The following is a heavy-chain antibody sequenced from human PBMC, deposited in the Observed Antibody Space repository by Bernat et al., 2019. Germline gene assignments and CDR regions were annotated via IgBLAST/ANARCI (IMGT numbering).Heavy chain of an antibody. Sequence: EVQLGESGGGLVQPGGSLRLSCAASGFTFSDHYMDWVRQAPGKGLEWVGRTRNRANSYTTEYAASVKGRFTISRDDSKNSLYLQMNSLKIEDTAVYYCSRGLYGDYLDFGGQGTLVTVSS. V-gene: IGHV3-72*01. J-gene: IGHJ4*02. CDR2: TRNRANSYTT. CDR1: GFTFSDHY. CDR3: SRGLYGDYLDF. D-gene: IGHD4-17*01.